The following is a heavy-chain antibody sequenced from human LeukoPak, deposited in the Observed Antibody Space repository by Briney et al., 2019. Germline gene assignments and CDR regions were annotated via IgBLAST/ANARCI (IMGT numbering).Heavy chain of an antibody. Sequence: LSLTCTVSGGSISSSSYYWGWIRQAPGKGLEWVAVISYDGSNKYYADSVKGRFTISRDNSKNTLYLQMNSLRAEDTAVYYCARVGSGATSDYWGQGTLVTVSS. D-gene: IGHD1-26*01. V-gene: IGHV3-30-3*01. CDR2: ISYDGSNK. CDR3: ARVGSGATSDY. J-gene: IGHJ4*02. CDR1: GGSISSSS.